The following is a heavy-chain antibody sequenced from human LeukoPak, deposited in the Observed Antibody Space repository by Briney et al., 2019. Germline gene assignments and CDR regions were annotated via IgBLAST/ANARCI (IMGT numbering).Heavy chain of an antibody. J-gene: IGHJ4*02. CDR3: ARGADSSSWQDPVIDY. CDR2: INHSGST. V-gene: IGHV4-34*01. Sequence: PSETLSLTCAVYGGSFSGYYWSWIRQPPGKGLEWIGEINHSGSTNYNPSLKSRVTISVDTSKNQFSLKLSSVTAADTAVYYCARGADSSSWQDPVIDYWGQGTLVTVSS. D-gene: IGHD6-13*01. CDR1: GGSFSGYY.